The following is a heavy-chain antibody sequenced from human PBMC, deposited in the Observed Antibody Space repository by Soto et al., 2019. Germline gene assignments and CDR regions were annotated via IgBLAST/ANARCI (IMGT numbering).Heavy chain of an antibody. Sequence: SLRLSCAASGFTFDDYAMHWVRQAPGKGLEWVSGISWNSGSIGYADSVKGRFTISRDNAKNSLYLQMNSLRAEDTALYYCAKGKGVVATMDYYHYYGMDVWGQGTTVTVSS. CDR1: GFTFDDYA. D-gene: IGHD5-12*01. J-gene: IGHJ6*02. CDR2: ISWNSGSI. CDR3: AKGKGVVATMDYYHYYGMDV. V-gene: IGHV3-9*01.